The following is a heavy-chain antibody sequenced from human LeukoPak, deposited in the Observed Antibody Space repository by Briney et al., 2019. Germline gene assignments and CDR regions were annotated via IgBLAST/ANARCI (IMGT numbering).Heavy chain of an antibody. CDR2: ISGSGGST. CDR1: GFTFSSYA. CDR3: ASYDSSGYYPYFDY. J-gene: IGHJ4*02. D-gene: IGHD3-22*01. V-gene: IGHV3-23*01. Sequence: GGSLRLSCAASGFTFSSYAMSWVRQAPGKGLEWVSAISGSGGSTYYADCVKGRFTISRDNSKHTLYLQMNSLRAEDTAVYYCASYDSSGYYPYFDYWGQGTLVTVSS.